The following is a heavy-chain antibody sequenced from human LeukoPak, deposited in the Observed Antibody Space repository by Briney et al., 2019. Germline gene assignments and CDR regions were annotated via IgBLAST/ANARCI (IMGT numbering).Heavy chain of an antibody. CDR2: ISYSGTT. J-gene: IGHJ5*02. V-gene: IGHV4-59*08. CDR3: ARHGSGTSLALYP. Sequence: SETLSLTCTVSGGSMSSYYWSWIRQSPGKGLEWVGYISYSGTTNYNPSLKSRVTISLGTSKNRFSPNLTSVTAADTAVYYCARHGSGTSLALYPWGQGTLVTVSS. D-gene: IGHD3-10*01. CDR1: GGSMSSYY.